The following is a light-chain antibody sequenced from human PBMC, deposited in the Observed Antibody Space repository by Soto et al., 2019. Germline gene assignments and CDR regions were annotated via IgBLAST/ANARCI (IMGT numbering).Light chain of an antibody. V-gene: IGLV2-14*01. J-gene: IGLJ2*01. CDR3: NSFTSTHIGV. CDR2: QVT. Sequence: QSVLTQPASVSGSPGQSLTISCTGTSGDIGGYDFVSWYQQHPGKAPKLIIYQVTQRPSGVSDRFSGSKSDNTASLTISGLQAEDEADYYCNSFTSTHIGVFGGGTKLTVL. CDR1: SGDIGGYDF.